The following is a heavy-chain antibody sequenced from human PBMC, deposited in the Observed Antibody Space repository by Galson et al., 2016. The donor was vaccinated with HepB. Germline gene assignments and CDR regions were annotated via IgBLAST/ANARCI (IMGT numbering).Heavy chain of an antibody. D-gene: IGHD7-27*01. CDR3: ARSHLLGRGFGW. V-gene: IGHV6-1*01. CDR1: GDSVSNTNAG. Sequence: CAISGDSVSNTNAGWYWIRQSPSRGLECLGRTFYRSNWQNDYAESVKSRITINADTSRNQLSLHLNSVTPEDTGVYYCARSHLLGRGFGWWGQGTLVTVSS. CDR2: TFYRSNWQN. J-gene: IGHJ4*02.